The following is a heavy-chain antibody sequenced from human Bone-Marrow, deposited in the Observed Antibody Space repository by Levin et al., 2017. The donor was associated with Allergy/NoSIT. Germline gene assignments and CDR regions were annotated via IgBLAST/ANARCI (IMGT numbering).Heavy chain of an antibody. Sequence: WGSLRLSCAASGFTFSTFGMNWVRQAPGKGLEWVSYISSSSSIIHYADSVKGRFTISRDNARNSLYLQLNSLRDEDTAVYYCARLGYCSGGRCYPGDFWGQGTLVTVSS. D-gene: IGHD2-15*01. CDR2: ISSSSSII. V-gene: IGHV3-48*02. CDR3: ARLGYCSGGRCYPGDF. CDR1: GFTFSTFG. J-gene: IGHJ4*02.